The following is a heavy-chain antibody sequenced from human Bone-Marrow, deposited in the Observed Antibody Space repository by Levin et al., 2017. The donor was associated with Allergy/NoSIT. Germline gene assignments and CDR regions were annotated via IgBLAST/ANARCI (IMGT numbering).Heavy chain of an antibody. Sequence: PRASVKVSCKASGYTFTSYYIHWVRQAPGQGLEWMGIINPNGGNTNYAQRFQGRVTMTRDTSTSTVYMELSSLRSEDTAVYYCARVTFSSDSSAYYSYFFDHWGQGALVTVS. CDR3: ARVTFSSDSSAYYSYFFDH. D-gene: IGHD3-22*01. CDR2: INPNGGNT. J-gene: IGHJ4*02. V-gene: IGHV1-46*01. CDR1: GYTFTSYY.